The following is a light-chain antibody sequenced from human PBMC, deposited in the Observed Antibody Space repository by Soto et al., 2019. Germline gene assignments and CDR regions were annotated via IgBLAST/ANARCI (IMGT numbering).Light chain of an antibody. CDR2: AAS. J-gene: IGKJ1*01. CDR3: QQSYIDSWGT. V-gene: IGKV1-39*01. Sequence: DIQMTQSPSSLSASVGDRVTITCRASQNINNYLNWYQQRPGKAPKLLIYAASTLQSGVPSRFSGSGSETDFTLAISSLQPEDFATYYCQQSYIDSWGTCGQGTKVESK. CDR1: QNINNY.